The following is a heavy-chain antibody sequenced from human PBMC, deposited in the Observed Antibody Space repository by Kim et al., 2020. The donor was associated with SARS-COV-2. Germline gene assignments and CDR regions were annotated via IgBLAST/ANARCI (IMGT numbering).Heavy chain of an antibody. CDR3: VNGYNRGDY. Sequence: GGSLRLSCAASGFTFSSYWMHWVRQVPGKGLVWVSRCNGDGSSTRYADSVEGRFTISRDNAKSTLYLQMNSLRAEDTAVYYCVNGYNRGDYWGQGTLVTV. CDR1: GFTFSSYW. CDR2: CNGDGSST. J-gene: IGHJ4*02. D-gene: IGHD5-12*01. V-gene: IGHV3-74*01.